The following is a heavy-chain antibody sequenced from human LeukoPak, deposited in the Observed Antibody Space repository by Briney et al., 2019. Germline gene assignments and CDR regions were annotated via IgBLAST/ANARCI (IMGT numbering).Heavy chain of an antibody. D-gene: IGHD3-10*01. CDR1: GGSISSSY. CDR3: ATSGGYYGSGVLY. CDR2: IYTSGST. V-gene: IGHV4-4*07. Sequence: SETLSLTCTVSGGSISSSYWSWIRQPAGKGLEWIGRIYTSGSTNYNPSLKSRVTISVDTSKNQFSLKLSSVTAADTAVYYCATSGGYYGSGVLYWGQGTLVTVSS. J-gene: IGHJ4*02.